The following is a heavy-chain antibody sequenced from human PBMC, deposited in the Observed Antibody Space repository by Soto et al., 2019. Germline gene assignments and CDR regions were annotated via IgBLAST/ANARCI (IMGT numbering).Heavy chain of an antibody. Sequence: QVHLVQSGAEVKKPGASVKVSCKASGYTFPSHGIHWVRQAPGQSLEWMGWINTANGNTKYSQRFQGRVTITRDTSATTAYMELSSLTSDDTATYYCARSAVLTVRSPGDFWGQGALVTVSS. CDR2: INTANGNT. J-gene: IGHJ4*02. D-gene: IGHD2-21*02. CDR3: ARSAVLTVRSPGDF. V-gene: IGHV1-3*04. CDR1: GYTFPSHG.